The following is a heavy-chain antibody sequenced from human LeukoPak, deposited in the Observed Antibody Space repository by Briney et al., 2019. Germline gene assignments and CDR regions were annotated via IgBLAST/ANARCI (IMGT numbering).Heavy chain of an antibody. J-gene: IGHJ4*02. CDR2: IYYSGST. CDR3: ARTTVVAKYFDY. CDR1: GGSISSGGYY. D-gene: IGHD4-23*01. Sequence: SETLSLTCTVSGGSISSGGYYWSWIRQHPGKGLEWIGYIYYSGSTYYNPSLKSRLTISVDTSKNQFSLKLSSVTAADTAVYYCARTTVVAKYFDYWGQGTLVTVSS. V-gene: IGHV4-31*03.